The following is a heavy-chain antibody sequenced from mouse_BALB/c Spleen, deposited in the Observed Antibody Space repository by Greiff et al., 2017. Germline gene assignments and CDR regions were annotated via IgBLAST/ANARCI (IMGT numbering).Heavy chain of an antibody. CDR2: IWTGGGT. CDR1: GFSLTSYD. J-gene: IGHJ4*01. Sequence: VQLQESGPGLVAPSQSLSITCTVSGFSLTSYDISWIRQPPGKGLEWLGVIWTGGGTNYNSAFMSRLSISKDNSKSQVFFKMNMLQTDDTATYYCVRRNVLRYAMDYWGQGTSVTVSS. D-gene: IGHD1-1*01. CDR3: VRRNVLRYAMDY. V-gene: IGHV2-9-2*01.